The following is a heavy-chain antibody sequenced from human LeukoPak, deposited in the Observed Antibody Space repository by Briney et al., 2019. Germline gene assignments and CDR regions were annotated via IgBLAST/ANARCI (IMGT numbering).Heavy chain of an antibody. Sequence: ASVKVSCKASGYTFTSYYMHWVRQAPGQGLEWMGRIIPILGIANYAQKFQGRVTITADKSTSTAYMELSSLRSEDTAVYYCARDRGYSYEGSFDYWGQGTLVTVSS. CDR1: GYTFTSYY. V-gene: IGHV1-69*04. CDR2: IIPILGIA. CDR3: ARDRGYSYEGSFDY. D-gene: IGHD5-18*01. J-gene: IGHJ4*02.